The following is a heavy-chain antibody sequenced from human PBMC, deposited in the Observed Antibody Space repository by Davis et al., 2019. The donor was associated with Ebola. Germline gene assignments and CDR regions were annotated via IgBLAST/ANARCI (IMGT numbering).Heavy chain of an antibody. D-gene: IGHD5-24*01. CDR3: ARDVGRDPSDY. V-gene: IGHV3-30*02. CDR2: IRYDGSNK. J-gene: IGHJ4*02. CDR1: GFTFSSYG. Sequence: GGSLRLSCAASGFTFSSYGMHWVRQAPGKGLEWVAFIRYDGSNKYYADSVKGRFTISRDNAKNSLFLQINSLRAEDTAVYYCARDVGRDPSDYWGQGTLVTVSS.